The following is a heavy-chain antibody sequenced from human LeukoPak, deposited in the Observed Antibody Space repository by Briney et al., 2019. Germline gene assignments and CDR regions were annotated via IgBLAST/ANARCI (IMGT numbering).Heavy chain of an antibody. CDR2: IYHSGST. V-gene: IGHV4-30-2*01. Sequence: SETLSLTCAVSGGSISSGGYSWSWIRQPPGKGLEWIGYIYHSGSTYYNPSLKSRVTISVDRSKNQFSLKLSSVTAADTAVYYCARGLSTGYWGQGTLVTVSS. CDR3: ARGLSTGY. CDR1: GGSISSGGYS. J-gene: IGHJ4*02.